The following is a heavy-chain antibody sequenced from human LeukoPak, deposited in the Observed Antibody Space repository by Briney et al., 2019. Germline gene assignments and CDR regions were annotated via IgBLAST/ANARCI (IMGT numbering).Heavy chain of an antibody. D-gene: IGHD6-13*01. CDR3: ARAPKYSSSWYGFDP. V-gene: IGHV4-59*07. J-gene: IGHJ5*02. CDR2: IYYSGST. Sequence: PSDTLSLTCTVSGGSLNSYYWRGIRQPPGKGLEWIGYIYYSGSTNYNPSLKSRVTISVDTSKNQFSLKLSSVTAADTAVYYCARAPKYSSSWYGFDPWGQGTLVTVSS. CDR1: GGSLNSYY.